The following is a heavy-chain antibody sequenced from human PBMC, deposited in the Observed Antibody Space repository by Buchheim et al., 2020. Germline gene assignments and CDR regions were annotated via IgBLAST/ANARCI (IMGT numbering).Heavy chain of an antibody. Sequence: QVQLQESGPGLVKPSQTLSLTCTVSGDSISTSSSYWSWIRQPAGQGLEWIGRIYSNGNTNYNPSLKSRVTIPLDTPKNQFSLKLSSVTAADTAIYYCARATGSSYFNAMDVWGQGTT. CDR2: IYSNGNT. J-gene: IGHJ6*02. D-gene: IGHD4-17*01. CDR3: ARATGSSYFNAMDV. V-gene: IGHV4-61*02. CDR1: GDSISTSSSY.